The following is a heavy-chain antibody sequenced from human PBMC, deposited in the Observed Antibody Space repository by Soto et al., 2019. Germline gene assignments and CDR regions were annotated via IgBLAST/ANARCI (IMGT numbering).Heavy chain of an antibody. CDR3: AKVVNRYSSGWYRAFDI. V-gene: IGHV3-23*01. Sequence: GASLKISCAASGFTFSSYAMSWVRQAPGKGLEWVSAISGSGGSTYYADSGKGRFTISRDNSKNTLYLQMNSLRAEDTAVYYCAKVVNRYSSGWYRAFDIWGQGTMVTVSS. J-gene: IGHJ3*02. CDR1: GFTFSSYA. D-gene: IGHD6-19*01. CDR2: ISGSGGST.